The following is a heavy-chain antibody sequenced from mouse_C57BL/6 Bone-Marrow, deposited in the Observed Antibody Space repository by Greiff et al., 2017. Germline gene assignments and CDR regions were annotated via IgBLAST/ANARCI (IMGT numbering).Heavy chain of an antibody. V-gene: IGHV5-4*01. CDR1: GFTFSSYA. Sequence: EVNLVESGGGLVKPGGSLKLSCAASGFTFSSYAMSWVRQTPEKRLEWVATISDGGSYTYYPDNVKGRFTISRDNAKNNLYLQMSHLKSEDTAMYYCARDRGGYFDVWGTGTTVTVSS. D-gene: IGHD3-1*01. CDR2: ISDGGSYT. J-gene: IGHJ1*03. CDR3: ARDRGGYFDV.